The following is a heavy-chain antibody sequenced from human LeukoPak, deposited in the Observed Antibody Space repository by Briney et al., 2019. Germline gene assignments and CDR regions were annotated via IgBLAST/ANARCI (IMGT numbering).Heavy chain of an antibody. D-gene: IGHD3-3*01. J-gene: IGHJ4*02. V-gene: IGHV3-7*04. Sequence: GGSLRLSCVASGFTFSKSWMSWVRQTPEKGLEWVANIKEDGSGKYYVDSVKGRFTISRDNAKNSLYLRMNSLRSEDTAVYYCAKDDDGYYWGQGILVTVSS. CDR3: AKDDDGYY. CDR1: GFTFSKSW. CDR2: IKEDGSGK.